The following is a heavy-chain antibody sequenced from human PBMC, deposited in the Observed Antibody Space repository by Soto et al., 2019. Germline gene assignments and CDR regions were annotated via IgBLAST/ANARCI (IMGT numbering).Heavy chain of an antibody. D-gene: IGHD2-15*01. CDR2: INPSGGST. V-gene: IGHV1-46*03. CDR3: ARVYCRGGSCYSVDY. CDR1: GYTFTSYY. J-gene: IGHJ4*02. Sequence: ASVKVSCKASGYTFTSYYMHWVRQAPGQGLEWMGIINPSGGSTSYAQKFQGRVTMTRDTSTSTVYMELSSLRSEDTAVYYCARVYCRGGSCYSVDYWGQGTLVTVS.